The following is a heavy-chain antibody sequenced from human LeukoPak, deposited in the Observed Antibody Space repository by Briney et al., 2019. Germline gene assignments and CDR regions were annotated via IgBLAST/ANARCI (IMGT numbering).Heavy chain of an antibody. V-gene: IGHV1-18*01. CDR1: GYTFTSYG. J-gene: IGHJ6*02. CDR3: ARASVSLYYYYGMDV. D-gene: IGHD1-14*01. CDR2: ISAYNGNT. Sequence: ASVKVSCKASGYTFTSYGISWVRQAPGQGLEWMGWISAYNGNTNYAQKLQGRVTMTTDTSTSTAYMELRSLRSDDTAVYYCARASVSLYYYYGMDVRGQGTTVTVSS.